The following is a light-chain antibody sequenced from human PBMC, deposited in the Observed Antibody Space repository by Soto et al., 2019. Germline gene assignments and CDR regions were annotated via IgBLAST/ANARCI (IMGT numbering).Light chain of an antibody. CDR2: EVS. Sequence: QSALTQPASVSGSPGQSITISCTGTSSDIGSHNFVSWYQQRPGKVPKLMISEVSKRPSGVSNRFSGSKSGNTASLTISGLQAEDEADYYCSSYTTTWAVVFGGGTKVTVL. CDR1: SSDIGSHNF. CDR3: SSYTTTWAVV. V-gene: IGLV2-14*01. J-gene: IGLJ2*01.